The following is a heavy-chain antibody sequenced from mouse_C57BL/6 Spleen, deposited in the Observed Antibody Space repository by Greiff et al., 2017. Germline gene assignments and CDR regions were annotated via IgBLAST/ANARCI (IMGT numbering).Heavy chain of an antibody. CDR2: IYPGDGDT. V-gene: IGHV1-82*01. CDR1: GYAFSSSW. D-gene: IGHD1-1*01. J-gene: IGHJ2*01. CDR3: ARWSTTVVVDY. Sequence: QVQLQQSGPELVKPGASVKISCKASGYAFSSSWMNWVKQRPGKGLEWIGRIYPGDGDTNYNGKFKGKATLTADKSSSTAYMQLSSLTSEDSAVXFCARWSTTVVVDYWGQGTTLTVSS.